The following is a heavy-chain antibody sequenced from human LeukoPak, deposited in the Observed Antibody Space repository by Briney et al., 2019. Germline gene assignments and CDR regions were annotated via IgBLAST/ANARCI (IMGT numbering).Heavy chain of an antibody. J-gene: IGHJ4*02. V-gene: IGHV3-30*04. CDR1: GFTFSSYA. Sequence: GGSLRLSCAASGFTFSSYAMHGVRQAPGEGLGWGAVISYDGSNKYYADSVKGRFTISRDNSKNTLYLQMNSLRAEDTAVYYCARARPYIGASYYFDYWGQGTLVTVSS. CDR3: ARARPYIGASYYFDY. CDR2: ISYDGSNK. D-gene: IGHD5-12*01.